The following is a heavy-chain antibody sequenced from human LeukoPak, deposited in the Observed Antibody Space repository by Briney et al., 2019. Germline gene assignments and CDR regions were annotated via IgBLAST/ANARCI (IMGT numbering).Heavy chain of an antibody. D-gene: IGHD2-2*01. CDR3: ARDRGFCTTTSCSFDY. V-gene: IGHV3-21*04. CDR1: GFAFSSYT. Sequence: GGSLRLSCAASGFAFSSYTMNWVRHAPGKGLEWVSSISGNSIFIYNADSVKGRFTISRDNAKNSLYLQMNSLRAEDTAVYYCARDRGFCTTTSCSFDYWGQGTLVTVSS. CDR2: ISGNSIFI. J-gene: IGHJ4*02.